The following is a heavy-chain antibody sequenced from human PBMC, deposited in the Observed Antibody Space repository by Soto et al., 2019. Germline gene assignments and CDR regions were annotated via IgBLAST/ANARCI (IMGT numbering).Heavy chain of an antibody. V-gene: IGHV4-31*03. D-gene: IGHD5-18*01. CDR1: GGSISSGGYY. CDR2: IYYSGST. J-gene: IGHJ4*02. CDR3: ARGEGGTWIQLIFDY. Sequence: QVQLQESGPGLVKPSQTPSLTCTVSGGSISSGGYYWSWIRQHPGKGLEWIGYIYYSGSTYYNPSLKSRVTISVDTSKNQFSLKLSSVTAADTAVYYCARGEGGTWIQLIFDYWGQGTLVTVSS.